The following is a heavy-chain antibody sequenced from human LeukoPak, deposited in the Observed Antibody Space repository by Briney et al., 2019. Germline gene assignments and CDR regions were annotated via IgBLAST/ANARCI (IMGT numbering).Heavy chain of an antibody. V-gene: IGHV3-9*01. CDR1: GFTFDDYA. CDR3: VKSRVGALYYFDY. Sequence: GRSLRLSCAASGFTFDDYAMHWVRQAPGKGLEWVSGISWNSGSIGYADSVKGRFTISRDNAKNSLYLQMNSLRAEDTALYYCVKSRVGALYYFDYWGQGTLVTVSS. D-gene: IGHD1-26*01. CDR2: ISWNSGSI. J-gene: IGHJ4*02.